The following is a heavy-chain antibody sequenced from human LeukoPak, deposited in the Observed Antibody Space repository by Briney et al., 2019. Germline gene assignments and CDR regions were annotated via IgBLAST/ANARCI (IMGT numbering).Heavy chain of an antibody. D-gene: IGHD6-19*01. CDR2: ISYDGSNK. Sequence: PGGSLRLSCAASGFTFSDYNMHWVRQAPGKGLEWVAVISYDGSNKYYADSVKGRFTISRDNSKNTLYLQMNSLIDEDTAVYYCAKVRWDNSGWYYLDNWGQGTLVTVPS. CDR1: GFTFSDYN. J-gene: IGHJ4*02. V-gene: IGHV3-30*18. CDR3: AKVRWDNSGWYYLDN.